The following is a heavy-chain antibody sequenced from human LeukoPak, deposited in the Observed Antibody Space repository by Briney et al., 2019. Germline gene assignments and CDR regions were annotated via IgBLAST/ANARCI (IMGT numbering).Heavy chain of an antibody. D-gene: IGHD3-3*01. Sequence: SETLSLTCAVYGGSFSGYYWSWIRQPPGKGLEWIGEINHSGSTNYNPSLKSRVTISVDTSKNQFSLKPSSVTAADTAVYYCARRGLGVAYNWFDPWGQGTLVTVSS. CDR2: INHSGST. V-gene: IGHV4-34*01. CDR1: GGSFSGYY. J-gene: IGHJ5*02. CDR3: ARRGLGVAYNWFDP.